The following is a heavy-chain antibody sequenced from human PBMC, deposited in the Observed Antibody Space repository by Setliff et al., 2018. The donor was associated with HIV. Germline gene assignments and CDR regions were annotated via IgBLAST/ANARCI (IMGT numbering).Heavy chain of an antibody. D-gene: IGHD6-19*01. Sequence: GASVKVSCKASGFPFSSYGISWVRQAPGQGLEWMGWISAYNGKTEYAQNFQGRVTMTTDISTSTAWTSTSTAYMEWRSLRSDDTAVYYCASCMAGHYYYYMDVWGQGTLVTVSS. CDR3: ASCMAGHYYYYMDV. CDR1: GFPFSSYG. J-gene: IGHJ6*03. V-gene: IGHV1-18*01. CDR2: ISAYNGKT.